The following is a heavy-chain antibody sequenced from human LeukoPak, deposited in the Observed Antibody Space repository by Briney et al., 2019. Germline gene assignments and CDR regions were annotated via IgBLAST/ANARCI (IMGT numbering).Heavy chain of an antibody. J-gene: IGHJ2*01. D-gene: IGHD1-26*01. V-gene: IGHV3-64*02. CDR3: AREGGGSGLWYYDL. CDR1: GFTFSSYS. CDR2: IGGGGVTT. Sequence: GGPLRLSCAASGFTFSSYSMHWVRQAPGKGPEFVSVIGGGGVTTFYADSVKDRFTISRDNSKNTLYLEMGSLRAEDMAVYYCAREGGGSGLWYYDLWGRGTLVTVSS.